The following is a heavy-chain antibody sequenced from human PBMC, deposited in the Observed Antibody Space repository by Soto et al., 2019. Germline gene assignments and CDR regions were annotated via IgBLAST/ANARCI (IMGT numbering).Heavy chain of an antibody. D-gene: IGHD3-10*01. CDR3: VAGSFPNWFDP. Sequence: SGPTLVNPTQTLTLTCTFSGFSFSTSGVGVGWIRQPPGKALEWLALIYWNDDRRYSPSLKSRLTITKDTSKNQVFLTMTNMDPVDTATYYCVAGSFPNWFDPWGQGNLVTFSS. CDR1: GFSFSTSGVG. V-gene: IGHV2-5*01. J-gene: IGHJ5*02. CDR2: IYWNDDR.